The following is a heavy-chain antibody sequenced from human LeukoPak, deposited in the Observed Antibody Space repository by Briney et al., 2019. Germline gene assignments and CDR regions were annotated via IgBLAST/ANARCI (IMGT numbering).Heavy chain of an antibody. CDR2: IGASGDVT. V-gene: IGHV3-23*01. CDR3: AKSLFTSATGTGRAFHI. CDR1: GFTFSKFP. D-gene: IGHD1-1*01. J-gene: IGHJ3*02. Sequence: PGGSLRLSCAASGFTFSKFPMGWVRQAPGRGLEWVSAIGASGDVTFYADSLRGRSTISRDNSKSTLYLQMNGLRAEDTAIFHCAKSLFTSATGTGRAFHIWGQGTRVTVSS.